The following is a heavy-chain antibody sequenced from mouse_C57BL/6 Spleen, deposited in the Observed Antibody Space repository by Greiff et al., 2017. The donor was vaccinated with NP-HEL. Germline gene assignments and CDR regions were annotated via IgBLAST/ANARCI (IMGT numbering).Heavy chain of an antibody. J-gene: IGHJ4*01. CDR1: GYAFSSYW. V-gene: IGHV1-80*01. CDR3: ARSSSSGYYAMDY. D-gene: IGHD3-2*02. CDR2: IYPGDGDT. Sequence: VQLQQSGAELVKPGASVKISCKASGYAFSSYWMNWVKQRPGKGLEWIGQIYPGDGDTNYNGKFKGKATLTADKSSSTAYMQLSILTSEDSAVYFCARSSSSGYYAMDYWGQGTSVTVSS.